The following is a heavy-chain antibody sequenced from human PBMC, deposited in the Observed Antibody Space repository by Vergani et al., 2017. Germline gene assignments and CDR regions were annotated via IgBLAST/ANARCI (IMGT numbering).Heavy chain of an antibody. V-gene: IGHV1-69*09. Sequence: QVQLVQSGAEVKKPGASVKVSCKASGGTFSSYAISWVRQAPGQGLEWMGRIIPILGIANYAQKFQGRVTITADKSTSTAYMELSSLRSEDTAVYYCARTDGSGSYYPDCWGQGTLVTVSS. CDR2: IIPILGIA. CDR3: ARTDGSGSYYPDC. D-gene: IGHD3-10*01. CDR1: GGTFSSYA. J-gene: IGHJ4*02.